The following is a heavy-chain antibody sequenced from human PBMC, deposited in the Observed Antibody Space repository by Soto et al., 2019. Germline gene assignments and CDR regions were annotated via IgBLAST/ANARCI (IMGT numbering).Heavy chain of an antibody. CDR2: ISSSSSYI. CDR3: ARASYYYGSGSPTEGWFDP. Sequence: EVQLVESGGGLVKPGGSLRLSCAASGFTFSSYSMNWVRQAPGKGLEWVSSISSSSSYIYYADSVKGRFTISRDNAKNSLYLQMNSLRAEDTAVYYCARASYYYGSGSPTEGWFDPWGQGTLVTVSS. D-gene: IGHD3-10*01. J-gene: IGHJ5*02. CDR1: GFTFSSYS. V-gene: IGHV3-21*01.